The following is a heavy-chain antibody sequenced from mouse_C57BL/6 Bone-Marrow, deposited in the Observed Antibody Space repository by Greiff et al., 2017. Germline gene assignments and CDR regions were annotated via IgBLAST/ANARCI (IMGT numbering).Heavy chain of an antibody. V-gene: IGHV1-58*01. J-gene: IGHJ3*01. Sequence: DVKLQESGAELVRPGSSVKMSCKTSGYTFTSYGINWVKQRPGQGLDWIGYIYIGNGYTEYNEKFKGKATLTSDTSSSTTYRQLSSLTSEDTAIYFCARDAWFAYWGQGTLVTVSA. CDR3: ARDAWFAY. CDR1: GYTFTSYG. CDR2: IYIGNGYT.